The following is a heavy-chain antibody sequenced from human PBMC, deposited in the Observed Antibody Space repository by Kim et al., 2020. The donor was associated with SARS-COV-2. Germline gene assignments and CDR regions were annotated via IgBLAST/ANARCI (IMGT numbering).Heavy chain of an antibody. CDR3: ARAYSSGWAYFDY. D-gene: IGHD6-19*01. J-gene: IGHJ4*02. Sequence: YADAVKARFTISRDNAKNSLSLQMNSLRAEDTAVYYCARAYSSGWAYFDYWGQGTLVTVSS. V-gene: IGHV3-21*01.